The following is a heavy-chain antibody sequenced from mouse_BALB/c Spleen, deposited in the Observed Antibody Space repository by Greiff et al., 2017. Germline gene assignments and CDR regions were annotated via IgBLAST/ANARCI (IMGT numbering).Heavy chain of an antibody. CDR3: ARWLPYAMDY. CDR1: GFDFSRYW. V-gene: IGHV4-1*02. D-gene: IGHD2-2*01. CDR2: INPDSSTI. Sequence: EVKLEESGGGLVQPGGSLKLSCAASGFDFSRYWMSWVRQAPGKGLEWIGEINPDSSTINYTPSLKDKFIISRDNAKNTLYLQMSKVRSEDTALYYCARWLPYAMDYWGQGTSVTVSS. J-gene: IGHJ4*01.